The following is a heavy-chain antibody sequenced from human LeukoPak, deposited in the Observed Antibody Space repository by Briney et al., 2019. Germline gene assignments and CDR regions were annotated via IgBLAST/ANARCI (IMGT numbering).Heavy chain of an antibody. CDR2: IIPIFGKA. D-gene: IGHD3-3*01. CDR1: GGTFSSYA. CDR3: ARGVVRGVFQH. J-gene: IGHJ1*01. Sequence: GASVKVSCKASGGTFSSYAISWVRQAPGQGLEWMGGIIPIFGKANYAQKFQGRVTITTDESTSTAYMELSSLRSEDTAVYYCARGVVRGVFQHLGEGTLVTVSS. V-gene: IGHV1-69*05.